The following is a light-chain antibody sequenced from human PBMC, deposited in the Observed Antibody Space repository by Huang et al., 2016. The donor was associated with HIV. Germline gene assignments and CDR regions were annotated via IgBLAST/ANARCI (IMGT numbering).Light chain of an antibody. CDR2: AAS. V-gene: IGKV1-39*01. J-gene: IGKJ2*01. CDR1: KSISSY. CDR3: QQSYSTLRYT. Sequence: DIQMTQSPSSLSASVGDRVTITCRTSKSISSYLNWYQQKPGKAPKLLIYAASSLQSGVPSRFSGSGSGTDFTLTINSLQPEDFATYYCQQSYSTLRYTFGQGTKLEIK.